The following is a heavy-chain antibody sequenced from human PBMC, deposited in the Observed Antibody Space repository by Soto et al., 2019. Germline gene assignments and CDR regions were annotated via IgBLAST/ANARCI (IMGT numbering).Heavy chain of an antibody. J-gene: IGHJ6*03. Sequence: EVQLLESGGDGVQPGESLRISCSTSGFQFTSYAMSWVRQPPGKGLEWVAAISSNGGSTYDAESVKGRFSISRGADTVFVQKQNLGAEDCAMYYCSNAHLNGYIVYFYVDVWGKGTTVTVSS. CDR1: GFQFTSYA. V-gene: IGHV3-23*01. CDR2: ISSNGGST. D-gene: IGHD2-2*02. CDR3: SNAHLNGYIVYFYVDV.